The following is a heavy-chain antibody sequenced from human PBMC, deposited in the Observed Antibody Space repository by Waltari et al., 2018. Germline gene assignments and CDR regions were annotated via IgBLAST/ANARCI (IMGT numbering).Heavy chain of an antibody. CDR2: IYTSGGT. CDR3: AGWPAGGGY. V-gene: IGHV4-61*09. CDR1: GGSISSGSYY. Sequence: QVQLQESGPGLVKPSQTLSLTCTVSGGSISSGSYYWSWIRQPAGKGLEWIGYIYTSGGTTYTPSPRSRVTISVETSKNQFSLKMSSVTAADTAGYYWAGWPAGGGYWGQGTLVTVSS. D-gene: IGHD2-15*01. J-gene: IGHJ4*02.